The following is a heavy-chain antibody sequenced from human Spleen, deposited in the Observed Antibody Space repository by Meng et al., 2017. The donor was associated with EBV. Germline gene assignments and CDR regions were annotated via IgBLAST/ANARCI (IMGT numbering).Heavy chain of an antibody. CDR2: IFHTGST. CDR3: ARDSHGYYFFDF. Sequence: QLQLQESGQGLVKPAQTLSLTCTVSGDSISSGAYSWSWVRQPPGKGLEWIGYIFHTGSTYYNASLKSRVTISVDRSKHQFSLKLTSVTPADTAVYYCARDSHGYYFFDFWGPGTLVTVSS. J-gene: IGHJ4*02. CDR1: GDSISSGAYS. D-gene: IGHD3-22*01. V-gene: IGHV4-30-2*01.